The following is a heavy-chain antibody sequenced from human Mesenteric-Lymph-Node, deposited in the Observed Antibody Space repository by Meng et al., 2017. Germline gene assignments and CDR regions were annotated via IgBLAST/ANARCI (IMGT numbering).Heavy chain of an antibody. CDR2: INSDGSST. CDR1: GFTFSSYW. V-gene: IGHV3-74*01. Sequence: GESLKISCAASGFTFSSYWMHWVRQAPGKGLVWVSRINSDGSSTSYADSVKGRFTISRDNAKNTLYLQMNSLRAEDTAVYYCARREGSSWTRDFDYWGQGTLVTVSS. J-gene: IGHJ4*02. CDR3: ARREGSSWTRDFDY. D-gene: IGHD6-13*01.